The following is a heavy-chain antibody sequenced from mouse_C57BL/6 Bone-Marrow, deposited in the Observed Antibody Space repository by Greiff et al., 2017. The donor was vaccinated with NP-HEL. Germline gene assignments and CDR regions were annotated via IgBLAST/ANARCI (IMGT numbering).Heavy chain of an antibody. D-gene: IGHD2-10*02. V-gene: IGHV12-3*01. Sequence: QVQLKESGPGLVKPSQSLFLTCSITGFPITSGYYWIWIRQSPGKPLEWMGYITHSGETFYNPSLQSPISITRETSKNQFFLQLNSVTTEDTAMYYCAGYGKEGYWYFDVWGTGTTVTVSS. CDR1: GFPITSGYY. CDR3: AGYGKEGYWYFDV. CDR2: ITHSGET. J-gene: IGHJ1*03.